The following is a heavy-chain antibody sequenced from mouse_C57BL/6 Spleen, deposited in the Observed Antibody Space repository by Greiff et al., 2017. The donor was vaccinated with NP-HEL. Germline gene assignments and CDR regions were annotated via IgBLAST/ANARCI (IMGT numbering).Heavy chain of an antibody. CDR2: IYPGDGDT. J-gene: IGHJ4*01. V-gene: IGHV1-80*01. CDR3: ANGLYYAMDY. Sequence: QVQLKESGAELVKPGASVKISCKASGYAFSSYWMNWVKQRPGKGLEWIGQIYPGDGDTNYNGKFKGKATLTADKSSSTAYMQLSSLTSEDSAVYFCANGLYYAMDYWGQGTSVTVSS. CDR1: GYAFSSYW. D-gene: IGHD1-1*02.